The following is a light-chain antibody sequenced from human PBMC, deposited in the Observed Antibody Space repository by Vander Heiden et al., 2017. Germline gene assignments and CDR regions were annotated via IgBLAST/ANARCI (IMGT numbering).Light chain of an antibody. CDR1: QSITNY. V-gene: IGKV1-39*01. CDR3: QQSSSRVT. CDR2: AAS. J-gene: IGKJ4*01. Sequence: IQMTQSPSSLSASVGDRVTITCRASQSITNYLNWYQQKPGKAPKLLIYAASRLQSGVPSRFSGGGSGTEFTLAISSLQPEDFATYFCQQSSSRVTFGGGTKVEIK.